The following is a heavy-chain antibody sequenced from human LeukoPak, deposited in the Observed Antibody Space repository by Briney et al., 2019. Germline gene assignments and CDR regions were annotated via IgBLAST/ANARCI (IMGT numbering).Heavy chain of an antibody. CDR3: ARVLGSSSSHPLDY. CDR1: GGSISSSSYY. D-gene: IGHD6-6*01. V-gene: IGHV4-39*07. J-gene: IGHJ4*02. Sequence: SETLSLTCTVSGGSISSSSYYWGWIRQPPGKGLEWIGSIYYSGSTYYNPSLKSRVTISVDTSKNQFSLKLSSVTAADTAVYYCARVLGSSSSHPLDYWGQGTLVTVSS. CDR2: IYYSGST.